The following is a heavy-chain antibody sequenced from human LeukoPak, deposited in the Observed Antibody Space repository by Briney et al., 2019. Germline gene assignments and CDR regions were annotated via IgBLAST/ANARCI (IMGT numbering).Heavy chain of an antibody. V-gene: IGHV3-15*01. J-gene: IGHJ6*03. Sequence: GGSLRLSCAASGFTFSNAWMSWVRQAPGKGLEWVGRIKSKTAGGTADYAAPVKGRFIISRDDSENTLYLQMNSLKTEDTAVYYCVYGGGGYRVYNYYMDVWGKGTTVTISS. CDR2: IKSKTAGGTA. D-gene: IGHD3-22*01. CDR3: VYGGGGYRVYNYYMDV. CDR1: GFTFSNAW.